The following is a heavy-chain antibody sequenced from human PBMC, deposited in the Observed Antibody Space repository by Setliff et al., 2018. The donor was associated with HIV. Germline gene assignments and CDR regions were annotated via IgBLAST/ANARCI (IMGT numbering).Heavy chain of an antibody. V-gene: IGHV1-46*01. CDR1: GYTFRRYF. CDR3: ARGWEGGMDY. D-gene: IGHD1-26*01. J-gene: IGHJ4*02. CDR2: INPSGGST. Sequence: ASVKVSCKASGYTFRRYFMHCVRQAPGQGLEWLGMINPSGGSTWYAQKFQGRVTMTGDTSTNTLYMELSSLRSEDTAVYYCARGWEGGMDYWGQGTPVTVSS.